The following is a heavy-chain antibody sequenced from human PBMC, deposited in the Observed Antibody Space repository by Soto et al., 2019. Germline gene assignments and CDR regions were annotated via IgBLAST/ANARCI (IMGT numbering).Heavy chain of an antibody. V-gene: IGHV3-48*02. CDR2: ICSRSQTI. CDR1: EFTFSSYS. CDR3: ARADIMGTRSFDY. Sequence: GGSLRLSCGVSEFTFSSYSMNWVRQAPGKGLEWLSYICSRSQTIFYADSVKGRFTTSRDNAKNSLYLQMNSLRDEDTAVYFCARADIMGTRSFDYWGQGTLVTVYS. J-gene: IGHJ4*02. D-gene: IGHD1-26*01.